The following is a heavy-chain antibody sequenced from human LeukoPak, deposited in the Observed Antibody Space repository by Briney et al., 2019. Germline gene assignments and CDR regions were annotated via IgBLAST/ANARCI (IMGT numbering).Heavy chain of an antibody. CDR1: GGSISSYY. D-gene: IGHD6-13*01. CDR3: ARGDPSAYSSSWDLFDY. J-gene: IGHJ4*02. V-gene: IGHV4-59*01. CDR2: IYYSGST. Sequence: SETLSLTCTVSGGSISSYYWSWLRQPPGKGLEWIGYIYYSGSTNYNPSLKSRVTISVDTSKNQFSLKLSSVTAADTAVYYCARGDPSAYSSSWDLFDYWGQGTLVTVSS.